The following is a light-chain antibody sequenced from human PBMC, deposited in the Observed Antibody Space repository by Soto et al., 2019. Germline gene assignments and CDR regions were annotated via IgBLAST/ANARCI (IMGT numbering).Light chain of an antibody. Sequence: EIVLTQSPGTLSLSPGERATLSCRASQSVNSVYLAWYQQKPGQAPRLLIYGASSRATGVPDRFSGSGSGTDFTLTISRLDPEDFAVYFCQQYDISPRTFGQGTKVEIK. CDR3: QQYDISPRT. J-gene: IGKJ1*01. CDR2: GAS. CDR1: QSVNSVY. V-gene: IGKV3-20*01.